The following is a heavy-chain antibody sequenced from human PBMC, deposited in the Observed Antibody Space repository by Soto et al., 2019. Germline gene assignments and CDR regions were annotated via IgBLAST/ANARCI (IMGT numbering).Heavy chain of an antibody. CDR1: GGSFSGYY. CDR2: INHSGST. D-gene: IGHD6-13*01. J-gene: IGHJ4*02. Sequence: SETLSLTCAVYGGSFSGYYWSWIRQPPGKGLEWIGEINHSGSTNYNPSLKSRVTISVDTSKNQFFLKLSSVTAADTAVYYCARGYSSSWYWMLTAERSHFDYCGQVTLVIFSS. V-gene: IGHV4-34*01. CDR3: ARGYSSSWYWMLTAERSHFDY.